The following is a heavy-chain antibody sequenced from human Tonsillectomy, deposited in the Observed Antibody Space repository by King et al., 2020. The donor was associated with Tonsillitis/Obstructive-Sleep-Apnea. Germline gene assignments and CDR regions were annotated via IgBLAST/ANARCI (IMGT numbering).Heavy chain of an antibody. CDR3: AGGDCSSTSCIYYYYDMDV. V-gene: IGHV3-30*03. J-gene: IGHJ6*02. Sequence: VQLVESGGGVVQPGRSLRLSCTASGFTFGNYSMHWVRQAPGKGLEWVAFSSYDGSNKYYVDSVKGRFTISRDNSKNTLYLQMNSLRAEDSAVYYCAGGDCSSTSCIYYYYDMDVWGQGTTVTVSS. D-gene: IGHD2-2*01. CDR2: SSYDGSNK. CDR1: GFTFGNYS.